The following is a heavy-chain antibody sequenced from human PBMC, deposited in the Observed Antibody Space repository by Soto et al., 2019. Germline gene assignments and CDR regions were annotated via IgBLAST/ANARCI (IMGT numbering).Heavy chain of an antibody. J-gene: IGHJ4*02. CDR2: ISGSGGST. D-gene: IGHD3-3*01. Sequence: GGSLRLSCVASGFTFSSYAMSWVRQAPCKGLEWVSAISGSGGSTYYAGSVKGRFTISRDNSKNTLYLQMNSLRAEDTAVDYCAKLSIGSTIDYWGQGTLVTVSS. CDR3: AKLSIGSTIDY. CDR1: GFTFSSYA. V-gene: IGHV3-23*01.